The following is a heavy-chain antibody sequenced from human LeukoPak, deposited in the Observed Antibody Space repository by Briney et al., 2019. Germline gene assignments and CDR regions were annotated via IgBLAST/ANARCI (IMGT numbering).Heavy chain of an antibody. Sequence: GSLTLSCPASGFTLRSYRMKWVRPAAGKGLEWVSSISSSTSYIYYADSVKGRFTISRDNAKNSLYLQMNSLRAEDTAVYYCARDLEDTARIDYWGQGTLVTVSS. CDR1: GFTLRSYR. CDR3: ARDLEDTARIDY. D-gene: IGHD5-18*01. J-gene: IGHJ4*02. CDR2: ISSSTSYI. V-gene: IGHV3-21*01.